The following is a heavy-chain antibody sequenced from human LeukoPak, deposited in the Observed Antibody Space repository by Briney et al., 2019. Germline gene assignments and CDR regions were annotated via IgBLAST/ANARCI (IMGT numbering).Heavy chain of an antibody. CDR3: ARSRVEWELLS. J-gene: IGHJ4*02. Sequence: ASVKVSCKASGYTFTGYYMHWVRQAPEQGLEWMGRINPNSGGTNYAQKFQGRVTMTRDTSISTAYMELSRLRSDDTAVYYCARSRVEWELLSWGQGTLVTVSS. D-gene: IGHD1-26*01. CDR2: INPNSGGT. CDR1: GYTFTGYY. V-gene: IGHV1-2*06.